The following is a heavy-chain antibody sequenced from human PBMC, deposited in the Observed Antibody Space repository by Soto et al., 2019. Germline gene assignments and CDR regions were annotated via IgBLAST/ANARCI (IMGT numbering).Heavy chain of an antibody. CDR2: IKQDGSEK. J-gene: IGHJ4*02. D-gene: IGHD3-22*01. CDR1: GFTFSSYW. V-gene: IGHV3-7*01. Sequence: GGSLRLSCAASGFTFSSYWMSWVRQAPGKGLEWVANIKQDGSEKYYVDSVKGRFTISRDNAKNSLYLQMNSLRAEDTAVYYCARFSGSSGYYYGGFDYWGQGTLVTVSS. CDR3: ARFSGSSGYYYGGFDY.